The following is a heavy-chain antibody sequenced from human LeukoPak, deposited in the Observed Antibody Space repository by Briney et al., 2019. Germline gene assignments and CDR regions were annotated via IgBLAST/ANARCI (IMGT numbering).Heavy chain of an antibody. Sequence: PGGSLRLSCAASGFTFSSYSMNWVRQAPGKRLEWVSSISSSSSYIYYADSVKGRFTISRDNAKNTVYLQMNSLRTEDTAVYYCARGLPNYYGMDVWGQGTTVTVSS. CDR2: ISSSSSYI. CDR1: GFTFSSYS. CDR3: ARGLPNYYGMDV. V-gene: IGHV3-21*01. J-gene: IGHJ6*02.